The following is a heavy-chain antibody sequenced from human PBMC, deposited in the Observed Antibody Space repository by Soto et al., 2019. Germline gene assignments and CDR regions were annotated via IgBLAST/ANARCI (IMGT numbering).Heavy chain of an antibody. CDR2: IYPGDSDS. J-gene: IGHJ6*02. D-gene: IGHD3-10*01. CDR3: ARPRSGSYRLDYYGMDV. V-gene: IGHV5-51*01. CDR1: GYNFANYW. Sequence: GESLKISCKGSGYNFANYWIAWVRQMPGKGLEWMGIIYPGDSDSRYSPSFQGQVTISADKSINIAYLQWRSLRASDTAMYYCARPRSGSYRLDYYGMDVWGQGTTVTVSS.